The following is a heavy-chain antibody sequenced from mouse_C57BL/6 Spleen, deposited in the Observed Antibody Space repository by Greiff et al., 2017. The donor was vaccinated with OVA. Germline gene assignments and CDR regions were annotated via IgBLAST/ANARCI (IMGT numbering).Heavy chain of an antibody. CDR3: ARFITTVVATDYADY. CDR1: GYTFTSYW. Sequence: QVQLQQPGAELVMPGASVKLSCKASGYTFTSYWMHWVKQRPGQGLEWIGEIDPSDSYTNYNQKFKGKSPLTVYKSSSTADMQLSSLTSEDAEVYKCARFITTVVATDYADYWGQGTTLTVSS. J-gene: IGHJ2*01. CDR2: IDPSDSYT. V-gene: IGHV1-69*01. D-gene: IGHD1-1*01.